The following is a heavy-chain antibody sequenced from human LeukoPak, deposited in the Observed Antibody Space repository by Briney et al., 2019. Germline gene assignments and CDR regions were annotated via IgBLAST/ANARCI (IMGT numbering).Heavy chain of an antibody. J-gene: IGHJ3*01. CDR3: ARCITMIRGIIHDAFDV. D-gene: IGHD3-10*01. Sequence: ASVKVSCKASGYTFTGYYMHWVRQAPGQGLEWMGWINPNSGGTNYAQKFQGRVTMTRDTSISTAYMELSRLRSDDTAVYYCARCITMIRGIIHDAFDVWGQGTMVTVSS. CDR2: INPNSGGT. V-gene: IGHV1-2*02. CDR1: GYTFTGYY.